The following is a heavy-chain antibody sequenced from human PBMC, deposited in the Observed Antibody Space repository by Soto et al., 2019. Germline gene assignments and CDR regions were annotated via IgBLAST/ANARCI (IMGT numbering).Heavy chain of an antibody. Sequence: QLQLQESGPGLVKPSETLSLTCTVSGGSISSSSYYWGWIRQPPGKGLEWIGSIYYSGSTYYNPSLKSRVTLSVDTSKNQFSLKLSSVTAADTAVYYCARKMGWYSSSWYGEDTGEFDYWGQGTLVTVSS. CDR2: IYYSGST. J-gene: IGHJ4*02. CDR3: ARKMGWYSSSWYGEDTGEFDY. V-gene: IGHV4-39*01. CDR1: GGSISSSSYY. D-gene: IGHD6-13*01.